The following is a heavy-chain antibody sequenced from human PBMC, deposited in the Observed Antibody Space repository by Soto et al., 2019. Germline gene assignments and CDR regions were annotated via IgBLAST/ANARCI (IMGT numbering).Heavy chain of an antibody. Sequence: GESLKIAWKSSGYSFSSYWIAWVRLMPGKGLEWMGSIYTDDSDTKYSPSFQGQVTISADQSINPAYLQWSSLKASDTAIYYCWRNSLTGYYNYYYSMDVWGQGTTVTVSS. CDR3: WRNSLTGYYNYYYSMDV. CDR2: IYTDDSDT. J-gene: IGHJ6*02. CDR1: GYSFSSYW. V-gene: IGHV5-51*01. D-gene: IGHD3-9*01.